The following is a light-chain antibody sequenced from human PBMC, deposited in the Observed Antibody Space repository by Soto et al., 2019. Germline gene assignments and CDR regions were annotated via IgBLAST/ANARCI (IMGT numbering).Light chain of an antibody. V-gene: IGKV1-39*01. Sequence: DIQMTQSPSSLSASVGDRVTITCRASQSISSYLNWYQQKPGKAPKLLIYAASSLQSGVRSRFSGSGSGTDFTLTISSLQPEDFATYNCQQSYSTPPLTFGGGTKVEIK. J-gene: IGKJ4*01. CDR1: QSISSY. CDR2: AAS. CDR3: QQSYSTPPLT.